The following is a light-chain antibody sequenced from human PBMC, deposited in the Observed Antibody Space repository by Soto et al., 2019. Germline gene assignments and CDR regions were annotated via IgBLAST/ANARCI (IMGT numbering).Light chain of an antibody. CDR2: LAS. J-gene: IGKJ1*01. CDR1: QSLLHSHGYHY. V-gene: IGKV2-28*01. CDR3: MQALQART. Sequence: DIVMTQSPLSLPVTTGEPASISCGSSQSLLHSHGYHYLDWYLQKPGQSPQLLIYLASNRASGVPDRFSGSGSGTDFTLKISRVEAEDVGIYYCMQALQARTFGQGTKVDI.